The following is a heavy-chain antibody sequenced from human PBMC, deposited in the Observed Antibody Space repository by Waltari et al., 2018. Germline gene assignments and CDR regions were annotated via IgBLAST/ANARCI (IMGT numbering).Heavy chain of an antibody. V-gene: IGHV1-69*12. CDR1: GGTFSSYA. D-gene: IGHD4-4*01. J-gene: IGHJ5*02. CDR3: AGSYSTPPDRGNWFDP. Sequence: QVQLVQSGAEVKKPGSSVKVSCKASGGTFSSYAISWVRQAPGQGLEWMGGFTPIVGTANYAQKVQGRVTITADESTSTAYMELSSLRSEDTAVYYCAGSYSTPPDRGNWFDPWGQGTLVTVSS. CDR2: FTPIVGTA.